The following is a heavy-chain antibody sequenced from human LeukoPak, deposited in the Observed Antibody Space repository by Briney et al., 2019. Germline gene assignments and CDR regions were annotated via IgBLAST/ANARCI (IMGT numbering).Heavy chain of an antibody. V-gene: IGHV3-23*01. D-gene: IGHD6-13*01. J-gene: IGHJ4*02. Sequence: GGSLRLSCAASGFTFSSYAMSWVRQAPGKGLEWVSAISGSGGSTYYADSVKGRFTISRDNSKNTLYLQMNSLRAEDTAVYYCAKDGTPSSLGDYFDYWGQGTLVTVSS. CDR2: ISGSGGST. CDR1: GFTFSSYA. CDR3: AKDGTPSSLGDYFDY.